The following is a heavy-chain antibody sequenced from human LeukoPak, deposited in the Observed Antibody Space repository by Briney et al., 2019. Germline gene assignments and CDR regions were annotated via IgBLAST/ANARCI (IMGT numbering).Heavy chain of an antibody. CDR2: ISHRGST. J-gene: IGHJ4*02. V-gene: IGHV4-38-2*02. Sequence: PSETLSLTCTVSGYSISNGYYWGWIRQPPGKGLEWVGSISHRGSTYYNPSLRSRVTISVDTSKNQFSLKLNSVTAADTAVFYCAANSADYNTLGSSYKVWGQGTLVTVSS. CDR3: AANSADYNTLGSSYKV. CDR1: GYSISNGYY. D-gene: IGHD3-10*01.